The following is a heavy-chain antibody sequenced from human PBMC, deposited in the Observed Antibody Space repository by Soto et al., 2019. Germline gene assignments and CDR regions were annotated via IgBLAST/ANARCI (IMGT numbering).Heavy chain of an antibody. CDR1: GGAFNGYY. CDR3: ARAGAALVRGSIGGFDY. D-gene: IGHD3-10*01. CDR2: INHSGTV. Sequence: QVHLQQWGAGLLKPSETLSLTCAVNGGAFNGYYWTWIRQSPGKALQWIGEINHSGTVDYNPSLKSRVTFSIDTAKKQSSLTLTSVTAADTAVYYCARAGAALVRGSIGGFDYWGQGTLVTVSS. J-gene: IGHJ4*02. V-gene: IGHV4-34*01.